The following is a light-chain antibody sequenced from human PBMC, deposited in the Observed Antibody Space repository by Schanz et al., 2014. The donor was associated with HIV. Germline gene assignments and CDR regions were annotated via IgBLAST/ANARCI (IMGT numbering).Light chain of an antibody. CDR2: DVT. Sequence: QSALTQPRSVSGSPGQSVTISCTGTSSDVGSYNYVSWYQQRPGKAPKLMIYDVTNRPSGVSNRFSGSKSGNTASLTISGLQAEDETDYYCSSYSTSDTLVFGGGTKLTVL. CDR3: SSYSTSDTLV. J-gene: IGLJ2*01. V-gene: IGLV2-11*01. CDR1: SSDVGSYNY.